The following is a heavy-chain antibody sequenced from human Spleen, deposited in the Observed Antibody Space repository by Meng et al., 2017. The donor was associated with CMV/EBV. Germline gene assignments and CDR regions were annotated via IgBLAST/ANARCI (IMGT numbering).Heavy chain of an antibody. CDR3: ARIGYVDIVAHYYVDY. CDR1: FSLSNARMG. Sequence: FSLSNARMGVSWIRQPPGKALEWLAHIFSNDEKSYSTSLKSRLTISKDTSKSQVVLTMTNMDPVDTATYYCARIGYVDIVAHYYVDYWGQGTLVTVSS. J-gene: IGHJ4*02. V-gene: IGHV2-26*01. CDR2: IFSNDEK. D-gene: IGHD5-12*01.